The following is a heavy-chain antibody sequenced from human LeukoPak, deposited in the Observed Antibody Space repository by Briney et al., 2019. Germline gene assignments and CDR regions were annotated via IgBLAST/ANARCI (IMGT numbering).Heavy chain of an antibody. J-gene: IGHJ6*03. V-gene: IGHV3-7*01. CDR2: IKQDGSEK. CDR1: GFTFSSYW. Sequence: GGSLRLSCAASGFTFSSYWMSWVRQAPGKGLEWVANIKQDGSEKYYVDSVKGRFTISRDNAKNSLYLQMNSLRAEDTAVYYCARSSSSSGRYYYYYMDVWGKGTTVTVSS. CDR3: ARSSSSSGRYYYYYMDV. D-gene: IGHD6-6*01.